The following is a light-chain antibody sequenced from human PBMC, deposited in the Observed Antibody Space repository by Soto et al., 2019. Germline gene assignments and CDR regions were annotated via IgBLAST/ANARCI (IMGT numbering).Light chain of an antibody. CDR2: AAS. V-gene: IGKV1D-12*01. CDR1: QGVGTW. CDR3: QQANSLPLA. J-gene: IGKJ4*01. Sequence: DILLTQSPSSVSASVGDRVIITCRASQGVGTWLAWYQQKPGRAPDLLIYAASKLQSGVPSRFSGSGSGTDFILTISSLQPEDSATYYCQQANSLPLAFGGGTKVEIK.